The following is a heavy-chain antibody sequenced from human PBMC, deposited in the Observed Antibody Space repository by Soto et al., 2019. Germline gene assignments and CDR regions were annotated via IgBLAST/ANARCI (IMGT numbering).Heavy chain of an antibody. CDR1: GYTFTSYY. V-gene: IGHV1-46*01. CDR3: ARDSPNIVVVVAATHFPDY. Sequence: ASVKVSCKASGYTFTSYYMHWVRQAPGQGLEWMGIINPSGGSTSYAQKFQGRVTMTRDTSTSTVYMELSSLRSEDTAVYYCARDSPNIVVVVAATHFPDYWGQGTPVTVSS. D-gene: IGHD2-15*01. J-gene: IGHJ4*02. CDR2: INPSGGST.